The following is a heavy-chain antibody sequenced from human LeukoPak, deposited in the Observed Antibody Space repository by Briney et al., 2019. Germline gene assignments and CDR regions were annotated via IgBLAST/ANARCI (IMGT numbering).Heavy chain of an antibody. Sequence: PGGSLRLSCAASGFTFSSYWMSWVRQAPGKGLEWVSSISSKSDYTFYAGSVKGRFTISRDNSRNTLYLQMNSLRAEDTAIYYCAKDRPNYYESNGHYYRRDGDCWGQGTLVTVSS. J-gene: IGHJ4*02. CDR2: ISSKSDYT. CDR3: AKDRPNYYESNGHYYRRDGDC. D-gene: IGHD3-22*01. CDR1: GFTFSSYW. V-gene: IGHV3-23*01.